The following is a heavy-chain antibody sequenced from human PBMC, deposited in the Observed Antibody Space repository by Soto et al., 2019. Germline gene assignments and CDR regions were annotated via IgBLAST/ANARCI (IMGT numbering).Heavy chain of an antibody. J-gene: IGHJ4*02. V-gene: IGHV5-10-1*01. D-gene: IGHD2-2*02. CDR3: ARLGYCSSTSCYKGVYFDY. Sequence: PGESLKISCKGSGYSFTSYWISWVRQMPGKGLEWMGRIDPSDSYTNYSPSFQGHVTISADKSISTAYLQWSSLKASDTAMYYCARLGYCSSTSCYKGVYFDYWGQGTLVTV. CDR1: GYSFTSYW. CDR2: IDPSDSYT.